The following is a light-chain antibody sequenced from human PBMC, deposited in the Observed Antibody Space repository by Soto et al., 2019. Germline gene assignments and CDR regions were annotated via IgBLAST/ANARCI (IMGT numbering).Light chain of an antibody. CDR1: QSVSSN. J-gene: IGKJ4*01. CDR2: GAS. CDR3: QQYNNWPPVVLT. V-gene: IGKV3-15*01. Sequence: EIMVTQSPSTLSVSPGERATLSCRASQSVSSNLAWYQQKPGQAPRLLIYGASTRATGIPARFSGSGSGTEFTLTISSLQSEDFAVYYCQQYNNWPPVVLTFAGGTKVDIK.